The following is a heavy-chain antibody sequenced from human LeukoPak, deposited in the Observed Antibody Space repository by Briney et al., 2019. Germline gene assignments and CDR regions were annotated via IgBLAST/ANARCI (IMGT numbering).Heavy chain of an antibody. D-gene: IGHD3-9*01. V-gene: IGHV3-11*04. Sequence: GGSLRLSCAASGFTFSDYYMSWIRQAPGKGLEWVSYISSSGSTIYYADSVKGRFTISRDNAKNSLYLQMNSLRAEDTAVYYCARAYYDILTGVYYFDYWGQGTLVTVSS. CDR1: GFTFSDYY. J-gene: IGHJ4*02. CDR2: ISSSGSTI. CDR3: ARAYYDILTGVYYFDY.